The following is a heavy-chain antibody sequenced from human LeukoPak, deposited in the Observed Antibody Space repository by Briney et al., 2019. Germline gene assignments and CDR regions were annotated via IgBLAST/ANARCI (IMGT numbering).Heavy chain of an antibody. CDR2: INHSGST. J-gene: IGHJ4*02. D-gene: IGHD5-12*01. CDR1: VGSFSGYY. CDR3: ARKKVATIGLDY. Sequence: PSETLSLTCAVHVGSFSGYYWSWIRQPPGKGLEWIGEINHSGSTNYNPSLKSRATISVDTSKNQFSLKLSSVTAADTAVYYCARKKVATIGLDYWGQGTLVTVSS. V-gene: IGHV4-34*01.